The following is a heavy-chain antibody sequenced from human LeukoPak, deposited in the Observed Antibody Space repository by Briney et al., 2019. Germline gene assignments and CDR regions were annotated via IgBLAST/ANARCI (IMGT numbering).Heavy chain of an antibody. D-gene: IGHD2-15*01. CDR2: IYTSGST. Sequence: SETLSLTCTVSGGSISSYYWSWIRQPAGKGLEWIGRIYTSGSTNYNPSLKSRVTMSVDTSKNQFSLKLSSVTAADTAVYYCARDRSCSGGSCSTYNWFDPWGQGTLVTVSS. CDR1: GGSISSYY. CDR3: ARDRSCSGGSCSTYNWFDP. J-gene: IGHJ5*02. V-gene: IGHV4-4*07.